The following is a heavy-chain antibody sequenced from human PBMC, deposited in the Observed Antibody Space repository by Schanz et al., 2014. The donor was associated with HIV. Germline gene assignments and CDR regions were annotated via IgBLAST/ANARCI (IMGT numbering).Heavy chain of an antibody. Sequence: DVQLVESGGGLLQRGGSLRLSCAASGFTFNSYAMKLVRQAPGKGLEWVSGISGNGDSTYYADSVKGRFTISRDYSKNTLYLQMNSLRAEDTAVYYCAKVDAAHKHIGAAGDWGQGTLVTVSS. D-gene: IGHD6-13*01. J-gene: IGHJ4*02. CDR1: GFTFNSYA. CDR3: AKVDAAHKHIGAAGD. V-gene: IGHV3-23*04. CDR2: ISGNGDST.